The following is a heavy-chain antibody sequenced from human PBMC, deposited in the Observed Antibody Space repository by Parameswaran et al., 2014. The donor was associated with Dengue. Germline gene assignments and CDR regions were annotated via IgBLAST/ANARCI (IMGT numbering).Heavy chain of an antibody. CDR2: IKQDGSEK. V-gene: IGHV3-7*01. D-gene: IGHD1-14*01. CDR3: ARAHHTSYDY. Sequence: WIRQPPGKGLEWVANIKQDGSEKYYVDSVKGRFTISRDNAKNSLYLQMNSLRAEDTAVYYCARAHHTSYDYWGQGTLVTVSS. J-gene: IGHJ4*02.